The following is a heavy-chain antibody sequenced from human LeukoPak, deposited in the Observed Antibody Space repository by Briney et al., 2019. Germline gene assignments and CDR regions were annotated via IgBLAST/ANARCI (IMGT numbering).Heavy chain of an antibody. CDR3: ARDPSSGSYYVGFFYYYYVDV. V-gene: IGHV3-21*01. D-gene: IGHD1-26*01. CDR1: GFTFSSYS. Sequence: PGGSLRLSCAASGFTFSSYSMNWVRQAPGKGLEWVSSFSSSSSYIYYADSVKGRFTISRDNAKNSLYLQMNSLRAEDTAVYYCARDPSSGSYYVGFFYYYYVDVWGKGTTVTVSS. CDR2: FSSSSSYI. J-gene: IGHJ6*03.